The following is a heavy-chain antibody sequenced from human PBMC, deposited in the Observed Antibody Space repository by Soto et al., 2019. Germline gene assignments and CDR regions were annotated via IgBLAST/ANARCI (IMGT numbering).Heavy chain of an antibody. D-gene: IGHD3-10*01. CDR2: ISAYNGNT. Sequence: QVQLVQSGAEVKKPGASVKVSCKASGYTFTSYGISWVRQAPGQGLEWMGWISAYNGNTNYAQKLQGRVTMTTDTSTCTAYMELRSLRTDDTAVYYCARDADYYYGSGSDNRFDPWGQGTLVTVSS. V-gene: IGHV1-18*01. J-gene: IGHJ5*02. CDR1: GYTFTSYG. CDR3: ARDADYYYGSGSDNRFDP.